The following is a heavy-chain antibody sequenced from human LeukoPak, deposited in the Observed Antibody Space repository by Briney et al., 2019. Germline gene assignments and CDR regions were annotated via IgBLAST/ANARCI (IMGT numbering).Heavy chain of an antibody. Sequence: ASVKVSCKASGYTFAAHHIHWVRQAPGQGLEWMGWILPDGRDTKYSQKFQDRMTLTTDTSTNTAYMELSRLKPDDTAVYYCLGRYGPGPVWGQGGLISASP. CDR2: ILPDGRDT. V-gene: IGHV1-2*02. CDR1: GYTFAAHH. CDR3: LGRYGPGPV. J-gene: IGHJ4*02. D-gene: IGHD3-10*01.